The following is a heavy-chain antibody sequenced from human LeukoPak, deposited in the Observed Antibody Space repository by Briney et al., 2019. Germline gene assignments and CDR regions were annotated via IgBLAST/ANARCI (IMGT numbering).Heavy chain of an antibody. CDR1: GGSISSYY. V-gene: IGHV4-59*01. CDR3: ARAWRDNWFDP. CDR2: IYYSGST. J-gene: IGHJ5*02. Sequence: SETLSLTCTVSGGSISSYYWSWIRQPPGKGLEWIGYIYYSGSTNYNPSLKSRVTISVDTSKNQFSLKLSSVTAADTAVYYCARAWRDNWFDPWGQGTLVTVSS.